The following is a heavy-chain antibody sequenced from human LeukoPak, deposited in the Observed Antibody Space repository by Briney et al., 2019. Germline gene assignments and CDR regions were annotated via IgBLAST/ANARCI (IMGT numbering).Heavy chain of an antibody. CDR3: ARTIRAPANFDY. CDR1: GGSISRGGYH. CDR2: IYYSGST. D-gene: IGHD5-24*01. V-gene: IGHV4-31*03. Sequence: SETLSLTCTVSGGSISRGGYHWSWIRQQPGKGLEWIGYIYYSGSTYYNPSLKSRVTISVDTSKNQFSLKLSSVTAADTAVYYCARTIRAPANFDYWGQGTLVTVSS. J-gene: IGHJ4*02.